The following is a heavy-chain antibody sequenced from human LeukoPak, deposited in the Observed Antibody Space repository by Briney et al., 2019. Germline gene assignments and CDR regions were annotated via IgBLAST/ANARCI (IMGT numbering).Heavy chain of an antibody. Sequence: SETLSLTCTVSGGSISGYYWTWIRQPPGKGLEWIGYISYSGTTNYHPSLNSRVTISVDTSKNQFSLKLSSVTAADTAVYYCATQATGHSTPFDFWGQGTLVTVSS. V-gene: IGHV4-59*03. CDR3: ATQATGHSTPFDF. D-gene: IGHD3-9*01. CDR2: ISYSGTT. CDR1: GGSISGYY. J-gene: IGHJ4*02.